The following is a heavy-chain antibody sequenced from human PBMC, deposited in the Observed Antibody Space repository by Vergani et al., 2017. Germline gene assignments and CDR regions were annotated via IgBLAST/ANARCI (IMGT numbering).Heavy chain of an antibody. CDR3: AREGGPYYGSGQFDP. CDR1: GGSISSYY. CDR2: IYYSGST. V-gene: IGHV4-59*01. J-gene: IGHJ5*02. Sequence: QVQLQESGPGLVKPSETLSLTCTVSGGSISSYYWSWIRQPPGKGLEWIGYIYYSGSTNYNPSLKSRVTISVDTSKNQFSLKLSSVTAADTAVYYCAREGGPYYGSGQFDPWGQGTLVTVSS. D-gene: IGHD3-10*01.